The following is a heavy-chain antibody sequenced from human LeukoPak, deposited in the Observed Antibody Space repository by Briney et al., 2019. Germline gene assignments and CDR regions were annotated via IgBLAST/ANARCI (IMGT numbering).Heavy chain of an antibody. D-gene: IGHD3-10*01. CDR2: IIPILGIA. CDR3: ARRGLDYYGSGSYKRYYYYGMDV. J-gene: IGHJ6*02. CDR1: GGTFSSYA. Sequence: SVEVSCKASGGTFSSYAISWVRQAPGQGLEWMGRIIPILGIANYVQKFQGRVTITADKSTSTAYMELSSLRSGDTAVYYCARRGLDYYGSGSYKRYYYYGMDVWGQGTTVTVSS. V-gene: IGHV1-69*04.